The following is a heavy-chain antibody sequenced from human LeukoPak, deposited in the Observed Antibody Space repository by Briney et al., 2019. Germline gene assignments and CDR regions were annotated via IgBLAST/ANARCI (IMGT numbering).Heavy chain of an antibody. J-gene: IGHJ3*02. Sequence: LETLSLTYTVSGGSISSYYWRWLRQPAGKGLEWLGYIYDSGSTKYNPSFKSRVTISADASKNQFSLKLNSVTAADTAVYFCTRDASVWSGYYDIWGQGTMVTVSS. CDR1: GGSISSYY. V-gene: IGHV4-59*01. CDR2: IYDSGST. CDR3: TRDASVWSGYYDI. D-gene: IGHD3-3*01.